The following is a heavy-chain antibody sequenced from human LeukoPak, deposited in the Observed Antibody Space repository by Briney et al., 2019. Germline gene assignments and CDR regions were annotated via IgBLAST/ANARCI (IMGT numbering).Heavy chain of an antibody. D-gene: IGHD3-10*01. CDR2: MYHSGST. CDR1: GYSISSGHY. V-gene: IGHV4-38-2*02. J-gene: IGHJ5*02. Sequence: SETLSLTCTVSGYSISSGHYWGWIRQPPGNGLEWIGSMYHSGSTYYNPPLKSRVTISEDTSKNQFSLKLRSVTAADTAVYYCARGPRFGELLWHWFDPWGQGTLVTVSS. CDR3: ARGPRFGELLWHWFDP.